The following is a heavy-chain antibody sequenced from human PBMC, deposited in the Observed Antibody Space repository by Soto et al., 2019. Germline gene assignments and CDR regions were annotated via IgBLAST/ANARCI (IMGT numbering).Heavy chain of an antibody. CDR3: AKRDQQC. Sequence: EAQLLESGGDLVQSGGSLRLSCAASGFTFSIYGMTWVRQAPGKGLEWVSAISGSGGSTYYADSVKGRFTISRDNSNNILYLQMNSLRVEDTAVYYCAKRDQQCWGQGTLVTVSS. CDR2: ISGSGGST. CDR1: GFTFSIYG. V-gene: IGHV3-23*01. D-gene: IGHD6-19*01. J-gene: IGHJ4*02.